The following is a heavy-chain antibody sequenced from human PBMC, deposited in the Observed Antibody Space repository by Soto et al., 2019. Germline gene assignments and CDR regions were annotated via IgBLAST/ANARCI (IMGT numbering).Heavy chain of an antibody. Sequence: GGSLRLSCAASGFTFSSYGMHWVRQAPGKGLEWVAVIWYDGSNKYYADSVKGRFTISRDNSKNTLYLQMNSLRAEDTAVYYCARGKVLRYFDWFPNYGMDVWGQGTTVTVSS. D-gene: IGHD3-9*01. CDR1: GFTFSSYG. CDR2: IWYDGSNK. CDR3: ARGKVLRYFDWFPNYGMDV. V-gene: IGHV3-33*01. J-gene: IGHJ6*02.